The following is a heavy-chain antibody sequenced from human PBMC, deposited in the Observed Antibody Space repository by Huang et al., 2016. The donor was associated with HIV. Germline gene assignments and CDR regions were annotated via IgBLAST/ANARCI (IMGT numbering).Heavy chain of an antibody. V-gene: IGHV4-39*01. CDR3: ARLPGSITMIRGVITDPY. Sequence: QLQLQESGPGLVKPSETLSLTCTVSGGSIRSDNYYWGWIRQPPGKGLEWIGSIYYRGSTYYNPALKRRVTITVDTSKNRFSLKMRSVTAADTAVYYCARLPGSITMIRGVITDPYWGQGTLVTVSS. CDR2: IYYRGST. CDR1: GGSIRSDNYY. J-gene: IGHJ4*02. D-gene: IGHD3-10*01.